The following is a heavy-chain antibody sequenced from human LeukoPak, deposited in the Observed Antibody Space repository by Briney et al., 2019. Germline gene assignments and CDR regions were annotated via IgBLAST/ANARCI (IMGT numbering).Heavy chain of an antibody. CDR2: ISGSGGST. Sequence: GGSLRLSCAASGFTFGIYAMNWVRQAPGKGLEWVSAISGSGGSTYYADSVKGRFTISRDNSKNTLYLQMNSLRAEDTAVYYCAKGIGAFDIWGQGTMVTVSS. V-gene: IGHV3-23*01. J-gene: IGHJ3*02. CDR3: AKGIGAFDI. D-gene: IGHD6-13*01. CDR1: GFTFGIYA.